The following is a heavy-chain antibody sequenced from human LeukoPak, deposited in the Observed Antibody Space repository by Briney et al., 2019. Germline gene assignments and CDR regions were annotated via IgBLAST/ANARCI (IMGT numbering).Heavy chain of an antibody. V-gene: IGHV3-23*01. Sequence: PGGSLRLSCAASGFTFNSYAMNWVRQAPGKGLEWVSGISASGGGTYYADSVKGRSHLPRDHSKNTLYLQVSSLRAEDTAIYYCAKDRIAAAGAKGGWFDPWGQGTLVTVSS. CDR2: ISASGGGT. CDR1: GFTFNSYA. J-gene: IGHJ5*02. CDR3: AKDRIAAAGAKGGWFDP. D-gene: IGHD6-13*01.